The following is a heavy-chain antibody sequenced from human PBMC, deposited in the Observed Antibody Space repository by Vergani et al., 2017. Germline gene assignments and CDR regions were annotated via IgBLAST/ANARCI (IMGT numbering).Heavy chain of an antibody. D-gene: IGHD6-13*01. J-gene: IGHJ5*02. CDR3: AGSGRAVDHNLFAAAGPFDP. Sequence: QVQLVESGGGVVQPGRSLRLSCAASGFTFSSYAMHWVRQAPGKGLEWVAVISYDGSNKYYADSVKGRFTISRDNSKNTLYLQMNSLRAEDTAVYYCAGSGRAVDHNLFAAAGPFDPWGQGTLVTVSS. CDR1: GFTFSSYA. V-gene: IGHV3-30-3*01. CDR2: ISYDGSNK.